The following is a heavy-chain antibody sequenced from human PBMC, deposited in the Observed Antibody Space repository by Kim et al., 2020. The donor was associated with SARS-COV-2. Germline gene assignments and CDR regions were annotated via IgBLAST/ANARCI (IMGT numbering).Heavy chain of an antibody. CDR3: ARDRVRPNWGYGH. Sequence: ASVKVSCKASGYIFTDYDIHWVRQAPGQGLEWMGWMNTQRESTNYARQFRGRITMTRDISTATAYLEVTGLAYDDSAVYFCARDRVRPNWGYGHWGQGTLITVSS. D-gene: IGHD2-8*01. J-gene: IGHJ5*02. V-gene: IGHV1-2*02. CDR2: MNTQREST. CDR1: GYIFTDYD.